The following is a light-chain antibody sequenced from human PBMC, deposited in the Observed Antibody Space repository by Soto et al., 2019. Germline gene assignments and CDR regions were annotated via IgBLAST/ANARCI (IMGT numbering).Light chain of an antibody. Sequence: QSALTQPASVSGSPGQSITISCTGTSSDVGGYNYVSWYQQHPGTAPKLMIYEVSNRPSGVSNRFSGSKSDNTASLAISGLQAEDEDDYYCSSYTGSSTIFGTGTKVTVL. J-gene: IGLJ1*01. CDR3: SSYTGSSTI. CDR1: SSDVGGYNY. V-gene: IGLV2-14*01. CDR2: EVS.